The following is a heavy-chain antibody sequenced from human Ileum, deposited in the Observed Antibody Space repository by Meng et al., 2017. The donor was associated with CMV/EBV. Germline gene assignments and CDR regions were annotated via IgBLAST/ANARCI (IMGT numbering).Heavy chain of an antibody. CDR3: ARVHAIRFDY. V-gene: IGHV3-7*01. J-gene: IGHJ4*02. Sequence: GESLKISCAASGFTFSSYWMSWVRQAPGKGLEWVANIRQDGNTIYYVDSVKGRFTISRDNANNSLYLQMNSLRAEDTAVYYCARVHAIRFDYWGQGTLVTVSS. D-gene: IGHD2-8*01. CDR1: GFTFSSYW. CDR2: IRQDGNTI.